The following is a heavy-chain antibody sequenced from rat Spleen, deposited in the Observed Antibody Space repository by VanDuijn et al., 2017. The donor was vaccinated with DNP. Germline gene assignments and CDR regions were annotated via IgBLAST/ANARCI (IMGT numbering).Heavy chain of an antibody. D-gene: IGHD1-8*01. J-gene: IGHJ1*01. CDR2: ISYDGSST. V-gene: IGHV5-29*01. Sequence: EVQLVESGGGPVQPGRSLKLSCAASGFTFSNYGMAWVRQAPTKGLEWVATISYDGSSTYYRDSVKGRFTISRDNAKSTLYLQMNSLRSEDTATYYCARRVAPYWYFDFWGPGTMVTVSS. CDR3: ARRVAPYWYFDF. CDR1: GFTFSNYG.